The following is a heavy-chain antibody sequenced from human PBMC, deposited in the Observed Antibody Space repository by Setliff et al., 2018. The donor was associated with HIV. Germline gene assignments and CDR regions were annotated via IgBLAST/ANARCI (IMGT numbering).Heavy chain of an antibody. CDR2: IQTNSGGT. Sequence: ASVKVSCKASGCSFTAYYIHFVRQAPGQGLEWMGWIQTNSGGTKSAQKFQGRVTMTRDTSISTAYMELNSLTSDDTAVYYCARGRHSGTYEAFDIWGPGTMVTVSS. V-gene: IGHV1-2*02. D-gene: IGHD1-26*01. CDR3: ARGRHSGTYEAFDI. J-gene: IGHJ3*02. CDR1: GCSFTAYY.